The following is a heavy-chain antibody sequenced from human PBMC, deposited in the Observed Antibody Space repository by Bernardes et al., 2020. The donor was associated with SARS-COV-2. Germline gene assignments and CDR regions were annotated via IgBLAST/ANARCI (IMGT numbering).Heavy chain of an antibody. J-gene: IGHJ4*02. CDR3: ARSGPQNVLRFLEWSHLSDY. V-gene: IGHV1-2*02. Sequence: ASVKVSCKASGYTFTGYFIHWVRQAPGQRLEWMGWINPNTGGTNYIQKFQGRVTMTTDTSTSTAYMELRSLRSDDTAVYYCARSGPQNVLRFLEWSHLSDYWGQGTLVTVSS. D-gene: IGHD3-3*01. CDR2: INPNTGGT. CDR1: GYTFTGYF.